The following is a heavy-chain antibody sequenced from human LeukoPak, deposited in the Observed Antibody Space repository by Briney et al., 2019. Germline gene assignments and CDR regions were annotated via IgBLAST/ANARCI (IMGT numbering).Heavy chain of an antibody. V-gene: IGHV4-39*07. CDR2: IYYSGST. CDR1: GGSISSSSYY. D-gene: IGHD3-10*01. J-gene: IGHJ5*02. Sequence: SETLSLTCTVSGGSISSSSYYWGWIRQPPGKGLEWIGSIYYSGSTYYNPSLKSRVTISVDTSKNQFSLKLSSVTAADTAVYYCARGLGLVRGNWFDPWGQGTLVTVSS. CDR3: ARGLGLVRGNWFDP.